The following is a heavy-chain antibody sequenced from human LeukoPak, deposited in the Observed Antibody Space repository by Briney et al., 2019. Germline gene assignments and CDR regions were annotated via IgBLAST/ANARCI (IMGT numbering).Heavy chain of an antibody. Sequence: SETLSLTCTVSGGSISSYYWSWIRQPARKGLEWIGRIYASGSTKYNPSLKSRVTMSLDTSKNQFSLKLSSVTAADTAVYYCARDAGDIYGMDVWGQGTTVTVSS. CDR1: GGSISSYY. CDR2: IYASGST. D-gene: IGHD1-14*01. V-gene: IGHV4-4*07. CDR3: ARDAGDIYGMDV. J-gene: IGHJ6*02.